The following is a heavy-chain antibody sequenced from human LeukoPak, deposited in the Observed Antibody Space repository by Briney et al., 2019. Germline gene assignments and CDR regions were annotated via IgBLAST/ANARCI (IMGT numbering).Heavy chain of an antibody. V-gene: IGHV4-61*02. CDR2: IYTSGST. CDR1: GGSISSGDYY. CDR3: ARGNGLYDFWSPRGDWFDP. J-gene: IGHJ5*02. Sequence: KPSQTLSLTCTVSGGSISSGDYYWSWIRQPAGKRLEWIGRIYTSGSTNYNPSLKSRVTISVDTSKNQFSLKLSSVTAADTAVYYCARGNGLYDFWSPRGDWFDPWGQGTLVTVSS. D-gene: IGHD3-3*01.